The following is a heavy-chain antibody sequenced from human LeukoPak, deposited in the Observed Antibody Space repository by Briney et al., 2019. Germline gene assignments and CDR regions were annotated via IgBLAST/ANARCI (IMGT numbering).Heavy chain of an antibody. D-gene: IGHD2-2*01. V-gene: IGHV3-15*01. CDR2: IKTKTDGGRT. CDR1: GFTFSDAW. Sequence: PGGSLRLSCAVSGFTFSDAWMSWVRQAPGKGLEWVGRIKTKTDGGRTDYAAPVKGRFTISRDDSRNTLYLQMTSLKTEDTAVYYCTTEGLFLAAAVFDYWGQGTLVTVSS. J-gene: IGHJ4*02. CDR3: TTEGLFLAAAVFDY.